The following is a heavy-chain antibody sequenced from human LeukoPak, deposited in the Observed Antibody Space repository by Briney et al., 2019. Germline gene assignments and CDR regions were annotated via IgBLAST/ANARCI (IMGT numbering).Heavy chain of an antibody. CDR3: ARQNRGGRGAFDI. D-gene: IGHD1-14*01. CDR1: GGSISSYY. Sequence: SETLSLTCTVPGGSISSYYWSWIRQPPGKGLEWIGYIYYSGSTNYNPSLKSRVTISVDTSKNQFSLKLSSVTAADTAVYYCARQNRGGRGAFDIWGQGTMVTVSS. V-gene: IGHV4-59*08. J-gene: IGHJ3*02. CDR2: IYYSGST.